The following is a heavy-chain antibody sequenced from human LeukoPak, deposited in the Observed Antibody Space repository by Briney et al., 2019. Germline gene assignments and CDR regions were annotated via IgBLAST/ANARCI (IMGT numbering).Heavy chain of an antibody. J-gene: IGHJ4*02. CDR1: GFSFSNYA. Sequence: GGSLRLSCAGSGFSFSNYAMSWVRQAPGKGLEWVSTISTNGASTFYADSVKGRFTISRDNSKNTLYLQMNSLRAEDTAVYYCARSEDYYDSSGSPGYWGQGTLVTVSS. D-gene: IGHD3-22*01. CDR3: ARSEDYYDSSGSPGY. CDR2: ISTNGAST. V-gene: IGHV3-23*01.